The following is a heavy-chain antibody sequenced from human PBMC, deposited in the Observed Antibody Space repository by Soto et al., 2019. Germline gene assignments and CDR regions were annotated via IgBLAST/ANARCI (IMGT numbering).Heavy chain of an antibody. CDR3: ASRPYYDSSGPIDY. J-gene: IGHJ4*02. D-gene: IGHD3-22*01. V-gene: IGHV4-39*01. Sequence: SETLSLTCTVSGGSISSSSYYWGWIRQPPGKGLEWIGSIYYSGSTYYNPSLKSRVTISVDTSKNQFSLKLSSVTAADTAVYYCASRPYYDSSGPIDYWGQGTLVTVSS. CDR1: GGSISSSSYY. CDR2: IYYSGST.